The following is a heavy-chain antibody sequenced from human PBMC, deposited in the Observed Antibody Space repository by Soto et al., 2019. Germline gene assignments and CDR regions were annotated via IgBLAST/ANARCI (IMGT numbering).Heavy chain of an antibody. V-gene: IGHV4-4*02. D-gene: IGHD3-3*01. CDR1: GGSISSSNW. J-gene: IGHJ6*02. Sequence: SETLSLTCALSGGSISSSNWWSWVRHPPGKGLEWIGEIYHSGSTNYNPSLESRVTISVDKSKNQFSLKLSSVTAADTAVYYCASTIFGVVFGWDYYYYGMDVWGQGTTVTVS. CDR3: ASTIFGVVFGWDYYYYGMDV. CDR2: IYHSGST.